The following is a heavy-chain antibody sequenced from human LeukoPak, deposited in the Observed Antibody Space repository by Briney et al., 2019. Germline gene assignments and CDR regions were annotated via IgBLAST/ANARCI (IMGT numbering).Heavy chain of an antibody. Sequence: PSETLSLTCTVSGDSISSSSYYWGWTRQPPGKGLEWIGSIYYSGSTYYNPSLKSRVTISVDTSKNQFSLKLSSVTAADTAVYYCARGGMGYYDSSGYLYYWGQGTLVTVSS. CDR1: GDSISSSSYY. V-gene: IGHV4-39*07. CDR2: IYYSGST. CDR3: ARGGMGYYDSSGYLYY. J-gene: IGHJ4*02. D-gene: IGHD3-22*01.